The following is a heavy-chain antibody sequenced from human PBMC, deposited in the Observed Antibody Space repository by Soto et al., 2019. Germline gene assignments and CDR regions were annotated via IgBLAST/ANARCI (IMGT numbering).Heavy chain of an antibody. Sequence: SVKASCKASGGTFSSYAISWVRQAPGQGLEWMGGIIPIFGTANYAQKFQGRVTITADESTSTAYMELSSLRSEDTAVYYCAMIYDFWSGTRPDYWGQGTLVTVSS. D-gene: IGHD3-3*01. CDR3: AMIYDFWSGTRPDY. CDR2: IIPIFGTA. V-gene: IGHV1-69*13. J-gene: IGHJ4*02. CDR1: GGTFSSYA.